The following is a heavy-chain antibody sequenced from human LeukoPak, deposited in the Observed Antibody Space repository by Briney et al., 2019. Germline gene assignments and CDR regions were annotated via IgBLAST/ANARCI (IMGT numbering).Heavy chain of an antibody. CDR1: GFTFSSYA. J-gene: IGHJ4*02. Sequence: PGGSLRLSCAASGFTFSSYAMSWVRQAPGKGLEWVSAISGSGGSTYYADSVKGRFTISRDNSKNTLYLQMNSLRAEDTAVYYCAKATYCSGGSCYADYWGQGTLVTVSS. CDR2: ISGSGGST. CDR3: AKATYCSGGSCYADY. V-gene: IGHV3-23*01. D-gene: IGHD2-15*01.